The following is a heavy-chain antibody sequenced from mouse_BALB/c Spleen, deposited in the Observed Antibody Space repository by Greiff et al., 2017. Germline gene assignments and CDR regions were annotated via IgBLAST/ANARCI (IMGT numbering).Heavy chain of an antibody. CDR1: GYAFTNYL. D-gene: IGHD1-3*01. V-gene: IGHV1-54*03. J-gene: IGHJ1*01. Sequence: VQLQQSGAELVRPGTSVKVSCKASGYAFTNYLIEWVKQRPGQGLEWIGVINPGSGGTNYNEKFKGKATLTADKSSSTAYMQLSSLTSDDSAVYFCARGGAHWYFDVWGAGTTVTVSS. CDR2: INPGSGGT. CDR3: ARGGAHWYFDV.